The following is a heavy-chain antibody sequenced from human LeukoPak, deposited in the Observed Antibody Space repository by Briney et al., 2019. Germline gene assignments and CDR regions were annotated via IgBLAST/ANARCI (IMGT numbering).Heavy chain of an antibody. V-gene: IGHV4-34*01. D-gene: IGHD4-17*01. CDR3: ARHTRDDYGDYKWFDP. J-gene: IGHJ5*02. CDR1: GGSFSGYY. Sequence: SETLSLTCAVYGGSFSGYYWSWIRQPPGKGLEWIGEINHSGSTNYNPSLKSRVTISVDTSKNQFSLKLSSVTAADTAVYYCARHTRDDYGDYKWFDPWGQGTLVTVSS. CDR2: INHSGST.